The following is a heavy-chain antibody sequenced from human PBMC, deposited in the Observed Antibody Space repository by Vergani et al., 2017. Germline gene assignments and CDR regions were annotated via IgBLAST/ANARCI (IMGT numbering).Heavy chain of an antibody. V-gene: IGHV4-34*01. CDR1: GGSFSGYY. CDR2: INHRGST. J-gene: IGHJ4*02. CDR3: ARAPFFTMVRGIGRNYFDY. Sequence: QVQLQQWGAGLLKPSETLSLTCAVYGGSFSGYYWSWIRQPPGKGLEWIGEINHRGSTNYNPSLKSRVTISVDTSKNQFSLKLSSVTAADTAVYYCARAPFFTMVRGIGRNYFDYWGQGTLVTVSS. D-gene: IGHD3-10*01.